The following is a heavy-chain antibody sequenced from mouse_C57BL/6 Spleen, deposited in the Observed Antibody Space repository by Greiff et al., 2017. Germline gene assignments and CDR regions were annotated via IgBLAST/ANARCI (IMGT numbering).Heavy chain of an antibody. CDR1: GFTFSSYA. CDR3: ARDWPNAMDY. V-gene: IGHV5-4*01. Sequence: EVMLVESGGGLVKPGGSLKLSCAASGFTFSSYAMSWVRQTPEKRLEWVATISDGGSYTDYPDNVKGRFTISRDNAKNTLYLQMSHLKSEDTAMYDCARDWPNAMDYWGQGTSVTVSS. D-gene: IGHD6-5*01. J-gene: IGHJ4*01. CDR2: ISDGGSYT.